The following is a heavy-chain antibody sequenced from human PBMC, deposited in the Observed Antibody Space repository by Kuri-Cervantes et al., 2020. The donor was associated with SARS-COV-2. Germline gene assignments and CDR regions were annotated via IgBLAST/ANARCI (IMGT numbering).Heavy chain of an antibody. Sequence: GGSLRLSCAASGFTFDDYTFHWVHQGPGKGLEWVALIASDGGGTFYADSVKGRFTISRDNSKNSLYLQMNSLRAEDTAVYYCAGYYYDSRTFDIWGQGTMVTVSS. CDR1: GFTFDDYT. J-gene: IGHJ3*02. CDR2: IASDGGGT. D-gene: IGHD3-22*01. CDR3: AGYYYDSRTFDI. V-gene: IGHV3-43*01.